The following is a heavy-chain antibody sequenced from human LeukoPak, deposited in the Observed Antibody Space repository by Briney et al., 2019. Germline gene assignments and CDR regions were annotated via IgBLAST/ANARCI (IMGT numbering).Heavy chain of an antibody. D-gene: IGHD2-8*01. CDR1: GGTFSSYA. J-gene: IGHJ5*02. V-gene: IGHV1-69*13. CDR3: ASFEPALMTPLHTNWFDP. Sequence: GSSVKVSCKASGGTFSSYAISWVRQAPGQGLEWMGGIIPIFGTANYAQKFQGRVTITADESTSTAYMELSSLRSEDTAVYYCASFEPALMTPLHTNWFDPWGQGTLVTVSS. CDR2: IIPIFGTA.